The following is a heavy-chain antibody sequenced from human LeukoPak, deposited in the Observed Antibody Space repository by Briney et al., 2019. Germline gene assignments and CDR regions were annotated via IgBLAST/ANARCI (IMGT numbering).Heavy chain of an antibody. J-gene: IGHJ4*02. CDR1: GGTFSSYA. CDR2: IIPIFGTA. D-gene: IGHD1-20*01. CDR3: ARSWGEYNWNYFDY. Sequence: GASVKVSCKASGGTFSSYAISWVRQAPGQGLEWMGGIIPIFGTANYAQKFQGRVTITTDESTSTAYMELSSLRSEDTAVYYCARSWGEYNWNYFDYWGQGTLVTVSS. V-gene: IGHV1-69*05.